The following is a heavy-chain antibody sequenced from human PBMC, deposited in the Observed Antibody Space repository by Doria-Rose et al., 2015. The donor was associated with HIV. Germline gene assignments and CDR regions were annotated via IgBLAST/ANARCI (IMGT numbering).Heavy chain of an antibody. CDR3: ARGVYGDY. J-gene: IGHJ4*02. Sequence: LAWMGWISPYNGNTDCAQKFQDRVPIPPDTSASTAYLDLRSLRSDDTALYYCARGVYGDYWGLGTLVTVSS. CDR2: ISPYNGNT. V-gene: IGHV1-18*01. D-gene: IGHD3-10*01.